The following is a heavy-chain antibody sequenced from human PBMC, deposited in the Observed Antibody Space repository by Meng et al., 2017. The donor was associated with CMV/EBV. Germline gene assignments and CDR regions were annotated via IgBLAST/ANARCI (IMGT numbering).Heavy chain of an antibody. CDR2: IIPIFGTA. V-gene: IGHV1-69*05. CDR3: ARDGIAARRSYYYGMDV. CDR1: GGTFSSYA. J-gene: IGHJ6*02. D-gene: IGHD6-6*01. Sequence: KISCQASGGTFSSYAISWVRQAPGQGLEWMGGIIPIFGTANYAQKFQGRVTITTDESTSTAYMELSSLRSEDTAVYYCARDGIAARRSYYYGMDVWGQGTTVTVSS.